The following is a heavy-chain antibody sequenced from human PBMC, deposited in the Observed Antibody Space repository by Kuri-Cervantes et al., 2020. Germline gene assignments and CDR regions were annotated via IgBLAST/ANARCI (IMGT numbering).Heavy chain of an antibody. J-gene: IGHJ3*02. V-gene: IGHV4-30-4*01. CDR2: IYYSGST. D-gene: IGHD6-13*01. CDR3: ARYSSSPRGAFDI. CDR1: GGSISSGDYY. Sequence: SETLSLTCTVSGGSISSGDYYWSWIRQPPGKGLEWIGYIYYSGSTYYNPSLKSRVTISVDTSKNQFSLKLSSVTAADTAVYYCARYSSSPRGAFDIWGRGTMVTVSS.